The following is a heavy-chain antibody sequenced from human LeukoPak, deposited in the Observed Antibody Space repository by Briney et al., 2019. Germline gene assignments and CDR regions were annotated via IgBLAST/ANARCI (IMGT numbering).Heavy chain of an antibody. CDR1: GFTFNSYA. CDR2: ISYDGINR. D-gene: IGHD3-3*01. J-gene: IGHJ4*02. CDR3: AREKHSRIFGEVIRSPLRNYFDY. Sequence: GGSLRLSCTASGFTFNSYAMHWVRQAPGKGLEWVGVISYDGINRYYADSVKGRFTISRDNSKNTFYLQMNSLRAEDTAVYYCAREKHSRIFGEVIRSPLRNYFDYWGQGTLVTVSS. V-gene: IGHV3-30*01.